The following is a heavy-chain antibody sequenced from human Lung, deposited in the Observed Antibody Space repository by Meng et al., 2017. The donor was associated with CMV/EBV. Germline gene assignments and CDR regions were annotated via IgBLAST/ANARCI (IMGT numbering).Heavy chain of an antibody. Sequence: QVQLVQSGCGVKRPGDSVKVSCKTSGYTFKRYAITWVRQAPGQGLEWMGWINPYNGNTDHAQNLQARLTMTTDTSTSTVYMELGSLRSDDTAVYYCARGRVSYSSSSSLNYWGQGTLVTVSS. V-gene: IGHV1-18*01. CDR3: ARGRVSYSSSSSLNY. D-gene: IGHD6-6*01. CDR2: INPYNGNT. CDR1: GYTFKRYA. J-gene: IGHJ4*02.